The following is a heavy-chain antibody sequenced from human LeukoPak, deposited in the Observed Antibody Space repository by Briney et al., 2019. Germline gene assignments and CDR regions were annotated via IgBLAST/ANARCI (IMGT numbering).Heavy chain of an antibody. CDR3: AKYRGMVGASVRAFDY. J-gene: IGHJ4*02. V-gene: IGHV3-23*01. CDR2: ISGSGETT. D-gene: IGHD1-26*01. CDR1: GFTFRNHA. Sequence: GGSLRLSCAASGFTFRNHAMNWVRQAPGKGLEWVSVISGSGETTYYADSVKGRFTISRDNSQNTLYLQMSSLRGEDTASYYCAKYRGMVGASVRAFDYWGQGTLVTVSS.